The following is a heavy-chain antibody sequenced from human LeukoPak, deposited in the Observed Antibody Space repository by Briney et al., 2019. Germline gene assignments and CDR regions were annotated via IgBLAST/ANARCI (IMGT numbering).Heavy chain of an antibody. Sequence: PGGSLRLSCAASGFTFSSYAMSWVRQAPGKGLEWIGEINHSGSTDYNPSLKSRVTISVDTSKNRFSLKLSSVTAADTAVYYCARTPYSSSWYGYFQHWGQGTLVTVSS. CDR3: ARTPYSSSWYGYFQH. CDR1: GFTFSSYA. CDR2: INHSGST. V-gene: IGHV4-34*01. D-gene: IGHD6-13*01. J-gene: IGHJ1*01.